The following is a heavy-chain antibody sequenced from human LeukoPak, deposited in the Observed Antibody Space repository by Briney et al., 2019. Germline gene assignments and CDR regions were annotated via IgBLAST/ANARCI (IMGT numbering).Heavy chain of an antibody. V-gene: IGHV1-2*02. Sequence: ASVKVSCKASGYTFTGYYMHWVRHAPGQGLEWMGWINPNSGGTNYAQKYQGRVTMTRDTSISTAYMELSRLRSDDTAVYYCARDLYYDSSGYSDYGMDVWGQGTTVTVSS. D-gene: IGHD3-22*01. CDR3: ARDLYYDSSGYSDYGMDV. CDR2: INPNSGGT. J-gene: IGHJ6*02. CDR1: GYTFTGYY.